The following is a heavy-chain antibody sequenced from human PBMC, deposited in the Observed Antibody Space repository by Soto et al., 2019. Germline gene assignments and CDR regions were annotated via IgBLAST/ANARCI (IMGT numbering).Heavy chain of an antibody. D-gene: IGHD3-22*01. Sequence: NPSETLSLTCAVYGGSFSGYYWSWIRQPPGKGLEWIGEINHSGSTNYNPSLKSRVTISVDTSKNQFSLKLSSVTAADTAVYYCASIYADYYDSSGYPKNYDYWGQGTLVTVSS. V-gene: IGHV4-34*01. CDR3: ASIYADYYDSSGYPKNYDY. CDR2: INHSGST. CDR1: GGSFSGYY. J-gene: IGHJ4*02.